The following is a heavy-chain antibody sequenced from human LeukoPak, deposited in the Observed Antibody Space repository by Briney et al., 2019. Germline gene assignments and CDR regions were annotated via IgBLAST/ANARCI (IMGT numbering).Heavy chain of an antibody. J-gene: IGHJ6*02. Sequence: ASVKVSCKASGYTFTSSGISWVRQAPGQGLEWMGWISAYNGNTNYAQKLQGRVTMTTDTSTSTAYMELRSLRSDDTAVYYCARDRPGGFGEFAYYYYGMDVWGQGTTVTVSS. CDR1: GYTFTSSG. D-gene: IGHD3-10*01. V-gene: IGHV1-18*01. CDR3: ARDRPGGFGEFAYYYYGMDV. CDR2: ISAYNGNT.